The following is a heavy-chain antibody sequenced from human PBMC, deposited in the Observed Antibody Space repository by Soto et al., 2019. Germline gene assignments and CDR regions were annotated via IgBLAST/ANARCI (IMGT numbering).Heavy chain of an antibody. CDR3: ARGVICASCRGGAWFDP. CDR2: INSDGSKT. D-gene: IGHD2-2*01. CDR1: GFTLSSYW. J-gene: IGHJ5*02. V-gene: IGHV3-74*01. Sequence: EVQLVESGGGLIQPGGSLRLSCAASGFTLSSYWMHWVRQVPGTGLVWVSRINSDGSKTDYTDSVKGRFSISRDSAKNTLYLQMSSLRAEDTAVYFCARGVICASCRGGAWFDPWGQGALVTVSS.